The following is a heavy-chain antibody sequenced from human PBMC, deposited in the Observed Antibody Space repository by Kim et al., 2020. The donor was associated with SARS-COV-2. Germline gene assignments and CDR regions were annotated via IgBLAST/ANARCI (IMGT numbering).Heavy chain of an antibody. V-gene: IGHV3-23*01. Sequence: GGSLRLSCAASGFTFSGYGMSWVRQAPGKGLEWVSAISDSGADRNYANSVKGRFTISRDNSKNTLYLQMNSLRDEDTAVYYCAKRLGYRTPNFDYWGQGTLVNVST. CDR3: AKRLGYRTPNFDY. CDR1: GFTFSGYG. D-gene: IGHD5-12*01. CDR2: ISDSGADR. J-gene: IGHJ4*02.